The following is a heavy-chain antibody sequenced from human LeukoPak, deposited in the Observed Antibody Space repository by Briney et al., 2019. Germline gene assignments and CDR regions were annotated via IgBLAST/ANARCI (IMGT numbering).Heavy chain of an antibody. D-gene: IGHD2-21*02. CDR1: GYSISSGYY. Sequence: PSETLSLTCTVSGYSISSGYYWGWIRQPPGKGLEWIGSIYHSGSTYYNPSLKSRVIIPVDTSKNQFSLKLSSVTAADTAVYYCASWTYDTLVYCGGDCYYYDYWGQGTLVTVSS. CDR2: IYHSGST. J-gene: IGHJ4*02. CDR3: ASWTYDTLVYCGGDCYYYDY. V-gene: IGHV4-38-2*02.